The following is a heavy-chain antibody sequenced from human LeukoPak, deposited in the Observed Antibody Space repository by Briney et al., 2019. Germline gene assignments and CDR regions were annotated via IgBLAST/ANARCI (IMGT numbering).Heavy chain of an antibody. CDR3: ARRDTTGWFHHFDY. Sequence: QPGGSLRLSCAASGFTVSSNSMTWVRQAPGKGLEWVSTLYNGGGANYADSVKGRFTISRDNSRNTLFLQMNSLRDEDTAVYYCARRDTTGWFHHFDYWGQGTLVTVSS. V-gene: IGHV3-53*01. J-gene: IGHJ4*02. D-gene: IGHD6-19*01. CDR2: LYNGGGA. CDR1: GFTVSSNS.